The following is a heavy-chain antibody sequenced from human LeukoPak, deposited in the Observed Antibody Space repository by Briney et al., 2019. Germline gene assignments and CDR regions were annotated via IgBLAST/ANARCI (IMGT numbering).Heavy chain of an antibody. V-gene: IGHV4-61*02. J-gene: IGHJ6*02. CDR3: ARDGPAGYGDPLYYYYGMDV. CDR1: GGXLSXGSYY. D-gene: IGHD4-17*01. Sequence: XXGGXLSXGSYYXGWVRQPAGTGLEWIXRIXTXXSTNYNPSLKSRVTISVDTSKNQFSLKLSSVTAADTAVYYCARDGPAGYGDPLYYYYGMDVWGQGTTVTVSS. CDR2: IXTXXST.